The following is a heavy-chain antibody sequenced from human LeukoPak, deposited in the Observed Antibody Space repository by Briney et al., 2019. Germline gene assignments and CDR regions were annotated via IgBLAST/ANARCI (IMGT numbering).Heavy chain of an antibody. J-gene: IGHJ4*02. V-gene: IGHV3-53*01. Sequence: GGSLRLSCTVSGFTVSSNSMSWVRQAPGKGLEWVSFIYSDNTHYSDSVKGRFTISRDNSKNTLYLQMNSLRAEDTAIYYCATYRQVLLPFESWGQGTLVTVSS. CDR1: GFTVSSNS. CDR2: IYSDNT. CDR3: ATYRQVLLPFES. D-gene: IGHD2-8*02.